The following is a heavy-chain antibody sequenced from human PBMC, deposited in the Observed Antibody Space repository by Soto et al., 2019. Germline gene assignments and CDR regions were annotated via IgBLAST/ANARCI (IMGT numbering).Heavy chain of an antibody. CDR3: ARGFWVAEPKSYYYYYGMDV. V-gene: IGHV1-69*01. D-gene: IGHD3-3*01. J-gene: IGHJ6*02. CDR1: GGTFSSYA. Sequence: QVQLVQSGAEVKKPGSSVKVSCKASGGTFSSYAISWVRQAPGQWLEWMGGTIPIFGTANYAQKFQGRVRITADESQGTAYMELSSLRSEDTAVYYCARGFWVAEPKSYYYYYGMDVWGQGNTVTVSS. CDR2: TIPIFGTA.